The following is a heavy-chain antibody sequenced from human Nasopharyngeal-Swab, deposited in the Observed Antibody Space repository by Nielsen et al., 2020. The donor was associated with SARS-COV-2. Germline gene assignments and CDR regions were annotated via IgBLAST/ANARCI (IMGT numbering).Heavy chain of an antibody. J-gene: IGHJ4*02. Sequence: LKISCVASGFTGSSYAMHWVRQAPGKGLEWVAVISYDGGIKYCADSVKGRFTISRDNSKNTLYLQMDSLRPEDTAVYYCARTDSGSYMAYFDYWGQGTQVTVSS. CDR2: ISYDGGIK. D-gene: IGHD1-26*01. V-gene: IGHV3-30-3*01. CDR3: ARTDSGSYMAYFDY. CDR1: GFTGSSYA.